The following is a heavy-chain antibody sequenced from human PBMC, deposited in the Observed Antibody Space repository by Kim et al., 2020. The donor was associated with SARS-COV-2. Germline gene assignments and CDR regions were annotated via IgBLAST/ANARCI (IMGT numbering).Heavy chain of an antibody. CDR1: GFTFSNAW. Sequence: GGSLRLSCAASGFTFSNAWMSWVRQAPGKGLEWVGRIKSKTDGGTTDYAAPVKGRFTISRDDSKNTLYLQMNSLKTEDTAVYYCTTGPIPYPQGYGMDVWGQGTTVTVSS. J-gene: IGHJ6*02. CDR2: IKSKTDGGTT. CDR3: TTGPIPYPQGYGMDV. V-gene: IGHV3-15*01.